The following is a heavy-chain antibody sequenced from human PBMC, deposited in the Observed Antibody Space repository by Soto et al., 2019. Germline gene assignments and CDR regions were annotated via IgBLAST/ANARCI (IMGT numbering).Heavy chain of an antibody. CDR2: FLASGGNT. CDR1: GYSFFSYY. D-gene: IGHD3-3*02. Sequence: GASVKVSCKASGYSFFSYYIHWVRQAPGQGLEWMGRFLASGGNTDYAQRFRGRVSMTGDTSSTNTVSLEVTSLTSDDTAVYYCARGGATIFGVIDSWGQGTQVTVS. V-gene: IGHV1-46*01. J-gene: IGHJ4*02. CDR3: ARGGATIFGVIDS.